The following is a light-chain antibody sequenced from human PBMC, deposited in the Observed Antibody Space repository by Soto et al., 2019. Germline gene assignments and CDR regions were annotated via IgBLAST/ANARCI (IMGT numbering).Light chain of an antibody. CDR1: ESVTDY. CDR3: QQRSDWPWT. Sequence: EIVLAPAPAPPSLPPGERGSLSGRASESVTDYLAWYQQKPGQAPRLLVYDVSNRAAGIPTRFSGGGSGTDFTLTISNVEPEDFAVYYCQQRSDWPWTFGQGTKVDIK. CDR2: DVS. V-gene: IGKV3-11*01. J-gene: IGKJ1*01.